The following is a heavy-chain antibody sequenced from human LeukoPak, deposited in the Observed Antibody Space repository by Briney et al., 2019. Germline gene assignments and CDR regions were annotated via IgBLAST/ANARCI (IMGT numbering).Heavy chain of an antibody. Sequence: SETLSLTCTVSGGSISSYYWSWLRQPPGKGLEWIGYIYYSGSTNYNPSLKSRVTISVDTSKNQFSLKLSSVTAADTAVYYCARATYYDFWSGYWASPANYYGMDVWGQGTTVTVSS. CDR2: IYYSGST. V-gene: IGHV4-59*01. J-gene: IGHJ6*02. D-gene: IGHD3-3*01. CDR3: ARATYYDFWSGYWASPANYYGMDV. CDR1: GGSISSYY.